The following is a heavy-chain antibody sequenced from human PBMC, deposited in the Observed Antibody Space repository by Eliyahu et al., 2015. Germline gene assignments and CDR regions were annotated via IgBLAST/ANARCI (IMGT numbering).Heavy chain of an antibody. CDR2: IFPDDSDV. CDR3: ARQELVQGDCFEF. J-gene: IGHJ4*02. D-gene: IGHD1-26*01. Sequence: EVQLVQSGAEVTKPGDPLKISCQASGYTFSKYWIGWVRQKPGKGLEWMGIIFPDDSDVTXSPSFEGQVTMSVDKSTSTAYLQWRSLKTSDSATYYCARQELVQGDCFEFWGQGTLVSVSS. V-gene: IGHV5-51*01. CDR1: GYTFSKYW.